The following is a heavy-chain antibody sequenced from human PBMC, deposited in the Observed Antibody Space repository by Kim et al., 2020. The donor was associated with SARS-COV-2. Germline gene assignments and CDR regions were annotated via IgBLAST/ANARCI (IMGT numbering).Heavy chain of an antibody. CDR3: ASSSWYGVLDY. D-gene: IGHD6-13*01. J-gene: IGHJ4*02. Sequence: SETLSLTCAVYGGSFSGYYWSWIRQPPGKGLEWIGEINHSGSTNYNPSLKSRVTISVDTSKNQFSLKLSSVTAADTAVYYCASSSWYGVLDYWGQGTLVTVSS. CDR1: GGSFSGYY. CDR2: INHSGST. V-gene: IGHV4-34*01.